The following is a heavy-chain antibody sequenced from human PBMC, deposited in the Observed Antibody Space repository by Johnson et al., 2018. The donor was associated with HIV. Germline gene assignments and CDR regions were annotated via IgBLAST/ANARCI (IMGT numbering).Heavy chain of an antibody. D-gene: IGHD6-19*01. CDR2: IYSGGST. J-gene: IGHJ3*02. V-gene: IGHV3-66*02. Sequence: VQLVESGGGLVQPGGSLRLSCAASGFTFSSYAMSWVRQAPGKGLEWVSVIYSGGSTYYADSVKGRFTISRDNSKNTLYLQMNSLRAEDTAVYYCLSQWLVRNAFDIRGQGTMVTVSS. CDR1: GFTFSSYA. CDR3: LSQWLVRNAFDI.